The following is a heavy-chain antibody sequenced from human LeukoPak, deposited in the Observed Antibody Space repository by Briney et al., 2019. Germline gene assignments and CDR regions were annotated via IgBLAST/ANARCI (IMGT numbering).Heavy chain of an antibody. CDR1: GFIVRSNY. CDR3: ARHHPDVLRILEWLLVFDC. Sequence: PGGSLRLSCAASGFIVRSNYMSWVRQAPGKGLEWVSVIYSGGSTYYADSVKGRFTISRDNSQNTLYLQMNSLRAEDTAVYYCARHHPDVLRILEWLLVFDCWGQGTLVTVSS. J-gene: IGHJ4*02. V-gene: IGHV3-53*01. CDR2: IYSGGST. D-gene: IGHD3-3*01.